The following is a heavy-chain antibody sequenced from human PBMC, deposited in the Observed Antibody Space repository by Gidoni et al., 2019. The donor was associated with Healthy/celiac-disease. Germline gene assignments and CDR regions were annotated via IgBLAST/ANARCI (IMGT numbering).Heavy chain of an antibody. CDR1: GYTLTELS. CDR2: FDPEDGET. Sequence: QVQLVQSGAEVKKPGASVKVSCKVSGYTLTELSMHWVRQAPGKGLEWMGGFDPEDGETIYAQKFQGRVTMTEDTSTDTAYMELSSLRSEDTAVYYCATVTLAYCGGDCYSLNAFDIWGQGTMVTVSS. CDR3: ATVTLAYCGGDCYSLNAFDI. V-gene: IGHV1-24*01. D-gene: IGHD2-21*02. J-gene: IGHJ3*02.